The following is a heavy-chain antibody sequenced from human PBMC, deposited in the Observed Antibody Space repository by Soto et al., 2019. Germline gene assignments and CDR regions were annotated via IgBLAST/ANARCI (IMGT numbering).Heavy chain of an antibody. CDR1: GFTFSSYG. D-gene: IGHD5-18*01. Sequence: QVQLVESGGGVVQPGRSLRLSCAASGFTFSSYGMHWVRQAPGKGLEWVAVIWYDGSNKYYADSVKGRFTISRDNSKNPLYLQMNSLRAEDTAVYYCARGVYSYGTAVYWGQGTLVTVSS. V-gene: IGHV3-33*01. CDR2: IWYDGSNK. CDR3: ARGVYSYGTAVY. J-gene: IGHJ4*02.